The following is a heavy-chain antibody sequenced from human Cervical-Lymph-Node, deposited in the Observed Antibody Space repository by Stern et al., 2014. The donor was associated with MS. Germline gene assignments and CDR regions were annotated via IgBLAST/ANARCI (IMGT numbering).Heavy chain of an antibody. CDR1: GGTFSSYT. J-gene: IGHJ4*02. D-gene: IGHD3-10*01. Sequence: VQLVESGAEVKKPGSSVKVSCKASGGTFSSYTISWVRQAPGQGLEWMGRIIPILGIANYAQKFQGRVTITADKSTSTAYMELSSLRSEDTAVYYCAITTMVRGAIDYWGQGTLVTVSS. CDR3: AITTMVRGAIDY. CDR2: IIPILGIA. V-gene: IGHV1-69*09.